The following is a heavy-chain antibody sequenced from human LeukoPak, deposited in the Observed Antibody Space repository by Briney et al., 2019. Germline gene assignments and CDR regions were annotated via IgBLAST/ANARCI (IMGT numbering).Heavy chain of an antibody. CDR2: ISGSGGST. CDR1: GFTFSSYA. Sequence: GGSLRLSCAASGFTFSSYAMSWVRQAPGKGLEWVSAISGSGGSTYYADSVKGRSTISRDNSKNTLYLQMNSLRAEDTAVYYCATAPYSNYPYYFDYWGQGTLVTVSS. D-gene: IGHD4-11*01. J-gene: IGHJ4*02. CDR3: ATAPYSNYPYYFDY. V-gene: IGHV3-23*01.